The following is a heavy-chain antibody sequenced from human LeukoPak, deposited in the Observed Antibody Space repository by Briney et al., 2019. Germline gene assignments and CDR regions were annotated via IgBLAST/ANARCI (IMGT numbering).Heavy chain of an antibody. CDR3: ARVRSKDVWRSYGTYYYYYYMDV. J-gene: IGHJ6*03. Sequence: SETLSLTCTVSGDSISSFYWTWIRQPAGKGLEWIGRIDTSGNTNYNPSLKSRVTVSVDTSKNQFSLKLSSVTAADTAVYYCARVRSKDVWRSYGTYYYYYYMDVWGKGTTVTISS. D-gene: IGHD3-16*01. CDR2: IDTSGNT. V-gene: IGHV4-4*07. CDR1: GDSISSFY.